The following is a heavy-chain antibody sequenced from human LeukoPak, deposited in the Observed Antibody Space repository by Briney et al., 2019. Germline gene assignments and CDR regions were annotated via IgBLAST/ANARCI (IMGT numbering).Heavy chain of an antibody. CDR2: INPNSGDT. CDR1: GYTFTGYY. CDR3: ARAPYSGSYSVISGFDY. J-gene: IGHJ4*02. V-gene: IGHV1-2*02. Sequence: ASVKVSCKASGYTFTGYYMHWVRQAPGQGLEWMGWINPNSGDTNYAQNFQGRVTMTRDTSITSAYMNLNRLRSDDTAVYFCARAPYSGSYSVISGFDYWGQGTLLTVSS. D-gene: IGHD1-26*01.